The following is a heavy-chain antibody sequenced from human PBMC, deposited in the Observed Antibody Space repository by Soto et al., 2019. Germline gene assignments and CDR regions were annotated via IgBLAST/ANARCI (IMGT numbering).Heavy chain of an antibody. V-gene: IGHV3-30*18. J-gene: IGHJ4*02. D-gene: IGHD5-12*01. CDR2: ISYDGSNK. CDR3: AKDKAVATIRYYFDY. CDR1: GFTFSSYG. Sequence: GGSLRLSCAASGFTFSSYGMHWVRQAPGKGLEWVAVISYDGSNKYYADSVKGRFTISRDNSKNTLYLQMNSLRAEDTAVYYCAKDKAVATIRYYFDYWGQGTLVTVSS.